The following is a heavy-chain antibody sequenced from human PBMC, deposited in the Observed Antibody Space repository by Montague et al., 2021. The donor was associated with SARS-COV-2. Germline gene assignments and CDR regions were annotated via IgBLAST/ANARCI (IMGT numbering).Heavy chain of an antibody. CDR3: ARGRQHFNMIVVVMTGGEYYFDY. Sequence: ETLSLTCAVYGGSFSDYFWTWIRQPPGKGLEWIGEINHRGTSNYNPSLKSRVSISVDTSKNQFSLYLGSVTAADTAVYYCARGRQHFNMIVVVMTGGEYYFDYWGQGTLVTISS. D-gene: IGHD3-22*01. CDR2: INHRGTS. CDR1: GGSFSDYF. V-gene: IGHV4-34*01. J-gene: IGHJ4*02.